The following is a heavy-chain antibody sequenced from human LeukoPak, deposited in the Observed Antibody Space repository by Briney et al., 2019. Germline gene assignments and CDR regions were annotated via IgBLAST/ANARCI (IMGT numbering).Heavy chain of an antibody. V-gene: IGHV1-2*02. CDR3: ARGGGYYDLPIDY. CDR1: GYTFTGYY. J-gene: IGHJ4*02. D-gene: IGHD3-22*01. CDR2: INPNSGGT. Sequence: ASVKVSCKASGYTFTGYYMHWVRQAPGHGLEWRGWINPNSGGTNYAQKFQGRVTMTRDTSISTAYMELSRLRADDTAVYYCARGGGYYDLPIDYWGQGTLVTVSS.